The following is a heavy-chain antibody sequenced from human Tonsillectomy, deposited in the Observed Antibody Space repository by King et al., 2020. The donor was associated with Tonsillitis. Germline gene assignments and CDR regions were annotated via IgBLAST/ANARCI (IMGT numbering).Heavy chain of an antibody. CDR3: AKGGYSYGWSYFDY. D-gene: IGHD5-18*01. J-gene: IGHJ4*02. CDR1: GVTFSSYG. CDR2: MSYDGNNK. Sequence: QLVQSGGGVVPPGRSLRLSCAASGVTFSSYGMHWVRQAPGKWLEWVAVMSYDGNNKYYADSVKGRFTISRDNSKNTLYLQVNSLRAEDTAVYYCAKGGYSYGWSYFDYWGQGTLVTVSS. V-gene: IGHV3-30*18.